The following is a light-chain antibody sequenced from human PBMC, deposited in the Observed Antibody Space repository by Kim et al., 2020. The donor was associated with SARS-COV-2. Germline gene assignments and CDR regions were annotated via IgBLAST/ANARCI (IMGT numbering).Light chain of an antibody. Sequence: ASVGDLVTITGRASQSISSWLAWYPQKPGKAPTLLIYKASSLESGVPSRFSGSGSGTEFTLTISSLQPDDFATYYCQHYNSYSLTFGGGTKVDIK. CDR2: KAS. CDR3: QHYNSYSLT. V-gene: IGKV1-5*03. CDR1: QSISSW. J-gene: IGKJ4*01.